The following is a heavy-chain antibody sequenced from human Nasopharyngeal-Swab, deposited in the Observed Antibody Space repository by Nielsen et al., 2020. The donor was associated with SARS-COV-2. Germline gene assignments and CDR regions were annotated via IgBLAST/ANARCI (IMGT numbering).Heavy chain of an antibody. CDR1: GGSISSSSYY. J-gene: IGHJ4*02. V-gene: IGHV4-39*01. D-gene: IGHD3-10*01. CDR3: ARHQWFGESVADY. CDR2: IYYSGST. Sequence: SETLSLTCTVSGGSISSSSYYWGWIRQPPGKGLEWIGSIYYSGSTYYNPSLKSRVTISVDTSKNQFSLKLSSVTAADTAVYYCARHQWFGESVADYWGQGTLVIVSS.